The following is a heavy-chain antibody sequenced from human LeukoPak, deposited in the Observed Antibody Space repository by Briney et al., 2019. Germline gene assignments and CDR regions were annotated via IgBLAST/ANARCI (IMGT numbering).Heavy chain of an antibody. D-gene: IGHD5-18*01. J-gene: IGHJ4*02. CDR1: GFTFNIYA. Sequence: GGSLRLSCAASGFTFNIYAMSWVRQAPGKGLEWVSSITDSGGITYYADSVKGRFTISRDNSKNTVSPQMDSLRAEDTAIYYCAKRYSWIDYWGQGTLVTVSS. CDR3: AKRYSWIDY. CDR2: ITDSGGIT. V-gene: IGHV3-23*01.